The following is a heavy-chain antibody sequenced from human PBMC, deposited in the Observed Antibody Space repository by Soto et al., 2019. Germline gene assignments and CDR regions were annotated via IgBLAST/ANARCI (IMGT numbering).Heavy chain of an antibody. D-gene: IGHD2-15*01. CDR2: ISGGGKTV. CDR1: GFTFSDYH. CDR3: AREYCSAKGCYFNWFGP. J-gene: IGHJ5*02. Sequence: GGSLRLSCVVSGFTFSDYHMAWIRQAPGKGLEWVSYISGGGKTVYYADSVEGRFTISRDNAKNSLYLQMNSLRADDTAVYHCAREYCSAKGCYFNWFGPWGQGTLVTVSS. V-gene: IGHV3-11*04.